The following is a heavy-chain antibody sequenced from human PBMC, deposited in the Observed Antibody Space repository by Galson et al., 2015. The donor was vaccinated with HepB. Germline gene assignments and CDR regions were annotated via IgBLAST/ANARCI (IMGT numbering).Heavy chain of an antibody. Sequence: SLRLSCAASGFTFSNYVMRWVRQAPGMGLNWVSTISGSGDSTYYADSVKGRFTISRDNSKNTLYLQMNSLRAEDTAIYYCAKTALPSYSSGRSPGVWGQGTLVTVSS. J-gene: IGHJ4*02. CDR2: ISGSGDST. V-gene: IGHV3-23*01. CDR3: AKTALPSYSSGRSPGV. CDR1: GFTFSNYV. D-gene: IGHD6-19*01.